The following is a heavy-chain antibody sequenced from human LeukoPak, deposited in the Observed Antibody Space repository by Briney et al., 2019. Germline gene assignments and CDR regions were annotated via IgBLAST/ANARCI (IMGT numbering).Heavy chain of an antibody. V-gene: IGHV4-34*01. J-gene: IGHJ4*02. CDR3: ARASSTRLDY. CDR2: INHSGGT. CDR1: GGSFSGYY. D-gene: IGHD2-2*01. Sequence: SETLSLTCAVYGGSFSGYYWSWIRQPPGKGLEWIGEINHSGGTNYNPSLKSRVTISVDTSKNQFSLKLSSVTAADTAVYYCARASSTRLDYWGQGTLVTVSS.